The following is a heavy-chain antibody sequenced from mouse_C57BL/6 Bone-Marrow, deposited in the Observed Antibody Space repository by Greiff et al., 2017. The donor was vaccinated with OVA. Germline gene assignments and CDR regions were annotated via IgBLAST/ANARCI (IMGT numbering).Heavy chain of an antibody. J-gene: IGHJ2*01. Sequence: ESGPGLVKPSQSLSLTCSVPGYSITSGYYWNWIRQFPGNKLEWMGYISYDGSNNYNPSLKNRISITRDTSKNQFFLKLNSVTTEDTATYYCAREALLDYWGQGTTLTVSS. V-gene: IGHV3-6*01. CDR3: AREALLDY. CDR2: ISYDGSN. D-gene: IGHD1-1*01. CDR1: GYSITSGYY.